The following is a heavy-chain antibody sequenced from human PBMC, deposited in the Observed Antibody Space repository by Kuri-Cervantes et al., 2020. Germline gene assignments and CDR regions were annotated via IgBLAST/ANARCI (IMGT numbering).Heavy chain of an antibody. CDR3: ARVGINDYGDGGYFDL. Sequence: ASVKVSCKASGYTFTSYDIHWVRQATGQGLEWMGWMNPNSGNTGYAQKFQGRVTMTRNTSISTAYMELSSLRSEDTAVYYCARVGINDYGDGGYFDLWGRGTLVTVSS. D-gene: IGHD4-17*01. V-gene: IGHV1-8*01. J-gene: IGHJ2*01. CDR1: GYTFTSYD. CDR2: MNPNSGNT.